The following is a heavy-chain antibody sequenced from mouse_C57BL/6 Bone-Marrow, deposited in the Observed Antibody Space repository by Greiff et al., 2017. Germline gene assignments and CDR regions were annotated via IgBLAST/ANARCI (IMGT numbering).Heavy chain of an antibody. D-gene: IGHD2-12*01. CDR1: GYTFTSYG. CDR2: IYPRSGNT. CDR3: AREGRRRGYYFDY. J-gene: IGHJ2*01. V-gene: IGHV1-81*01. Sequence: VQRVESGAELARPGASVKLSCKASGYTFTSYGISWVKQRTGQGLEWIGVIYPRSGNTYYNEKFKGKATLTADKSSSTAYMELRSLTSEDSAVYFCAREGRRRGYYFDYWGQGTTLTVSS.